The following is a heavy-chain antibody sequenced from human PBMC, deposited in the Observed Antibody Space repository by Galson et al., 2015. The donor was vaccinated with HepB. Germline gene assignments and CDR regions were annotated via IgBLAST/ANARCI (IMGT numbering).Heavy chain of an antibody. J-gene: IGHJ5*02. V-gene: IGHV1-46*01. CDR1: GYFFTHFG. CDR2: INPSDGST. CDR3: ARSQGP. Sequence: SVKVSCKASGYFFTHFGINWVRQALGQGLEWVGIINPSDGSTRYAQSFQDRVNMTRDTSAATVYMNLSSLKSDDTAVYYCARSQGPWGQGTLVTVSS.